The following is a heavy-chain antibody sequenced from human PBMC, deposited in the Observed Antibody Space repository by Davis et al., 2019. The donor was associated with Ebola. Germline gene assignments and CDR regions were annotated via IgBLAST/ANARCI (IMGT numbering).Heavy chain of an antibody. V-gene: IGHV4-39*01. J-gene: IGHJ6*02. CDR3: ARGHSFGSMVYGLDV. CDR2: IYYSGRT. Sequence: MPSETLSLTCTVSGGSISSSSDYWGWIRQPPGKGLEWIGSIYYSGRTHYNASLKSRVTISVDTSKNEFSLKLSSVTAADTAVYFCARGHSFGSMVYGLDVWGQGTTVSVSS. CDR1: GGSISSSSDY. D-gene: IGHD3-10*01.